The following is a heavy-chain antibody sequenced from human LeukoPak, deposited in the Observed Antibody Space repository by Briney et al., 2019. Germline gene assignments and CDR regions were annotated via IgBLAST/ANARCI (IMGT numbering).Heavy chain of an antibody. J-gene: IGHJ5*02. CDR3: AHTFDSVNRFDP. CDR2: IYWDDDK. Sequence: SGPTLVKPTQTLTLTCTFSGFSLTTSAVAVGWIRQPPRKALEWLALIYWDDDKRYNPSLRSRLIITKDTSKNQVVLTLTNMDPVDTATYYCAHTFDSVNRFDPWGQGTLVTVSS. CDR1: GFSLTTSAVA. V-gene: IGHV2-5*02.